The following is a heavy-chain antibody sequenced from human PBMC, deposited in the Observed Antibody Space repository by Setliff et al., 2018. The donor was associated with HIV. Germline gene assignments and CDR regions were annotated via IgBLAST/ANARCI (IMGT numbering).Heavy chain of an antibody. CDR2: INHSGST. J-gene: IGHJ4*02. CDR1: GESLSGYY. D-gene: IGHD2-15*01. Sequence: SETLSLTCAVYGESLSGYYWSWIRQPPGKGLQWIGEINHSGSTTYNPSLESRVTISIDTSKNQFSLRLSSVTAADTAVYYCARGQDILEPSGPFDYWGQGTLVTVSS. CDR3: ARGQDILEPSGPFDY. V-gene: IGHV4-34*01.